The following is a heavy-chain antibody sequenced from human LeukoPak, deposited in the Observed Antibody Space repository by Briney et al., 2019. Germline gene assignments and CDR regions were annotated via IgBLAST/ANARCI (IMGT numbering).Heavy chain of an antibody. CDR1: GGTFSSYA. Sequence: SVKVSCKASGGTFSSYAISWVRQAPGQGLEWMGGIIPIFGTANYAQKFQGRVTITADESTSTAYMELSSLRSEDTAVYYCASRIVGATTLLGYYGMDVWGQGTTVTVSS. J-gene: IGHJ6*02. CDR2: IIPIFGTA. V-gene: IGHV1-69*13. CDR3: ASRIVGATTLLGYYGMDV. D-gene: IGHD1-26*01.